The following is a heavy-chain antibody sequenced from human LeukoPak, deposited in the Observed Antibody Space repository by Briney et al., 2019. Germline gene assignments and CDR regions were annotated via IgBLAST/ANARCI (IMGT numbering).Heavy chain of an antibody. CDR2: IYSGGST. CDR1: GFTVSSNY. Sequence: PGGSLRLSCAASGFTVSSNYRSWVRQAPGKGLEWVSVIYSGGSTYYADSVKGRFTISRDNSKNTLYLKMNSLRAEDTAVYYCAKGHGWEASYYYYYMDVWGKGTTVTISS. CDR3: AKGHGWEASYYYYYMDV. V-gene: IGHV3-53*05. D-gene: IGHD1-26*01. J-gene: IGHJ6*03.